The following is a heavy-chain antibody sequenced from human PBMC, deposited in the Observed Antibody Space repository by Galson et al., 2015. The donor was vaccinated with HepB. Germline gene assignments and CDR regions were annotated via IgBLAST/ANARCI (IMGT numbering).Heavy chain of an antibody. Sequence: SLRLSCAASGFTFSNYNVNWVRQAPGQGLEWVSSISSSSNYIYYADSVKGRFTISRDNTKNSLYLQMNSLRAEDTAVYYCARDPPLGTPFDYWGQGTLFTVSS. CDR3: ARDPPLGTPFDY. V-gene: IGHV3-21*01. CDR2: ISSSSNYI. CDR1: GFTFSNYN. D-gene: IGHD7-27*01. J-gene: IGHJ4*02.